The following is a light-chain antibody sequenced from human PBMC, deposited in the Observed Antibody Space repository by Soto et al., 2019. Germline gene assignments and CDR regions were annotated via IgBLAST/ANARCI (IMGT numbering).Light chain of an antibody. CDR3: QQANSFPRT. V-gene: IGKV1D-12*01. CDR1: QAISTW. Sequence: DIQMTQSPSSVSASVVDRVTITYRASQAISTWLAWYQQKPGKAPKLLIYAASNLQTGVPSRFIGSGSGTDFTLTISSLQPEDFATYYCQQANSFPRTFGQGTKVEIK. CDR2: AAS. J-gene: IGKJ1*01.